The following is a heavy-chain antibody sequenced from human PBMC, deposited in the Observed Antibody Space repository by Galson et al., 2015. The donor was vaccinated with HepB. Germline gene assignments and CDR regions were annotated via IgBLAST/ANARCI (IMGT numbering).Heavy chain of an antibody. V-gene: IGHV1-2*04. CDR2: INPNSGGT. Sequence: HWVRQAPGQGLEWMGWINPNSGGTNYAQKFQGWVTMTRDTSISTAYMELSRLRSDDTAVYYCAREDIAAAGTYYYYGMDVWGQGTTVTVSS. D-gene: IGHD6-13*01. CDR3: AREDIAAAGTYYYYGMDV. J-gene: IGHJ6*02.